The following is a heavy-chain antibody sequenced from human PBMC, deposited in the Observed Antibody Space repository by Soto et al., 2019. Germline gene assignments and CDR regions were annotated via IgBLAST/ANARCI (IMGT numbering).Heavy chain of an antibody. J-gene: IGHJ4*02. V-gene: IGHV1-18*01. CDR3: ATRLEMATGSPGPSFDY. D-gene: IGHD5-12*01. CDR1: GYTFTSYG. Sequence: QVQLVQSGAEVKKPGASVKVSCKASGYTFTSYGISWVRQAPGQGLEWMGWISAYNGNTNYAQKLQGRVTMTTDTSTSTAYMELRSLRSDDTAVYYCATRLEMATGSPGPSFDYWGQGTLVTVSS. CDR2: ISAYNGNT.